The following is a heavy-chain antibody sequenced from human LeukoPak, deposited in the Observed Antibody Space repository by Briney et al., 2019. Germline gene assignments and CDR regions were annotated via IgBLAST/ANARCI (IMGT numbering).Heavy chain of an antibody. J-gene: IGHJ4*02. D-gene: IGHD2-15*01. CDR1: GFTFNTFG. CDR2: ISPGSSYI. V-gene: IGHV3-21*01. CDR3: VRDDSAWLY. Sequence: GGSLRLSCAVSGFTFNTFGMNWVRQAPGKGLQWVSSISPGSSYIYYEDSVKGRFTISRDDAKNSLYLQMDSLTAGDTAVYYCVRDDSAWLYWGQGALVTVS.